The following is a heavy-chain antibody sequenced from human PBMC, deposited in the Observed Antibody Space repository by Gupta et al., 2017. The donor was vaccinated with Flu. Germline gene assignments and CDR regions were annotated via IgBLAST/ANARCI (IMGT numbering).Heavy chain of an antibody. CDR2: ISDRGQTT. CDR1: GFDFGSYA. D-gene: IGHD3-3*01. J-gene: IGHJ4*02. CDR3: AKDTRGVTIYDY. Sequence: EVQLWESGGALAQPGGSLTLSCEGSGFDFGSYAMAWVRQAPGKGLEWVSSISDRGQTTYYADSVKGRFTVSRDNSRNTLHLLMTGLRAEDTAVYSCAKDTRGVTIYDYWGRGTLVTVSP. V-gene: IGHV3-23*01.